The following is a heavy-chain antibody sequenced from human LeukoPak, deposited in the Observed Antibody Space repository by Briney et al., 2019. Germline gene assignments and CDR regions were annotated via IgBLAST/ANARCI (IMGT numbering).Heavy chain of an antibody. J-gene: IGHJ4*02. V-gene: IGHV1-8*01. CDR2: MNPNSGNT. Sequence: ASVTVSCKASGYTFTSYDINWVRQATGQGLKWMGWMNPNSGNTGYAQKFQGRVTMTRNTSISTAYMELSSLRSEDTAVYYCARGLEMATIPGGYWGQGTLVTVSS. D-gene: IGHD5-24*01. CDR1: GYTFTSYD. CDR3: ARGLEMATIPGGY.